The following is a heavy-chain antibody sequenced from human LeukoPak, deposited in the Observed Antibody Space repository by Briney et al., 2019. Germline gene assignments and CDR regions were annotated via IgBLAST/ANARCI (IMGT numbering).Heavy chain of an antibody. J-gene: IGHJ5*02. CDR3: ARDQWLVQLLYKNWFDP. CDR2: ISAYNGNT. Sequence: ASVKVSCKASGYTFTSYGISWVRQAPGQGLEWMGWISAYNGNTNYAQKLQGRVTMTTDTSTSTAYMELRSLRSDDTAVYYCARDQWLVQLLYKNWFDPWGQGTLVTVSS. CDR1: GYTFTSYG. V-gene: IGHV1-18*01. D-gene: IGHD6-19*01.